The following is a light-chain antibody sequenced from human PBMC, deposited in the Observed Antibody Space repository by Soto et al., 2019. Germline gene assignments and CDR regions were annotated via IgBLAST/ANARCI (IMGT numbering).Light chain of an antibody. Sequence: DIQMTPSPSSLSASVGDRVTITCRASQSISNNLNWYQQKPVKAPRLLIYAASSLQSGVPSRFSGSGSGTDFTLVINSLQPEDFTTYYGQQSYRTPLTFGGGTKVEIK. CDR3: QQSYRTPLT. V-gene: IGKV1-39*01. J-gene: IGKJ4*01. CDR1: QSISNN. CDR2: AAS.